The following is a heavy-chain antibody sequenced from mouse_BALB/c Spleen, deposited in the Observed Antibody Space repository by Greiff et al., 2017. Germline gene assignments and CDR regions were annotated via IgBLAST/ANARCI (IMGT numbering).Heavy chain of an antibody. CDR3: TREDSPNYCGRDY. D-gene: IGHD1-1*01. V-gene: IGHV1-15*01. CDR2: IDPETGGT. Sequence: QVQLQQSGAELVRPGASVTLSCKASGYTFTDYEMHWVKQTPVHGLEWIGAIDPETGGTAYNQKFKGKATLTADKSSSTAYMELRSLTSEDSAVYYCTREDSPNYCGRDYWGQGTTLTVSS. CDR1: GYTFTDYE. J-gene: IGHJ2*01.